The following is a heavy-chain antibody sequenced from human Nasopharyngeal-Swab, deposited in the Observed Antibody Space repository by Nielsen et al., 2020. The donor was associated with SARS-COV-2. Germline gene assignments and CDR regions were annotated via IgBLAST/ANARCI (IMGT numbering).Heavy chain of an antibody. CDR1: GFTFSSYS. J-gene: IGHJ6*02. CDR3: ATTTPGIVVVPAAMRYYYYGMDV. CDR2: ISSRSSNI. D-gene: IGHD2-2*01. V-gene: IGHV3-48*04. Sequence: GGSLRLSCAASGFTFSSYSMSWVRQAPGKGLEWVSYISSRSSNIFYADSVKGRFTISRDNAKNSLYLQMNSLRAEDTAVYYCATTTPGIVVVPAAMRYYYYGMDVWGQGTTVTVSS.